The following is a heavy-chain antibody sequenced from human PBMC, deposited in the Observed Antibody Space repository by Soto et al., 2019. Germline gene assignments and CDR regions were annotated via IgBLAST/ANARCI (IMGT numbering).Heavy chain of an antibody. V-gene: IGHV1-46*01. J-gene: IGHJ6*02. CDR2: INPSGGST. CDR3: ARERAGLRFEYGMDV. D-gene: IGHD3-3*01. Sequence: ASLKVSCKASGYTFTSYYMHWVRQAPGQGLEWMGIINPSGGSTSYAQKFQGRVTMTRDTSTSTVYMELSSLRSEDTAVYYCARERAGLRFEYGMDVWGQGTTVTVSS. CDR1: GYTFTSYY.